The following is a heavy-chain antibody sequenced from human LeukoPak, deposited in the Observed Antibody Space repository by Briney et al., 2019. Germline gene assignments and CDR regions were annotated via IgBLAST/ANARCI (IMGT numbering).Heavy chain of an antibody. CDR1: GFTFSSYA. J-gene: IGHJ4*02. V-gene: IGHV3-30*04. CDR3: ARGGWNY. D-gene: IGHD3-22*01. Sequence: GGSLRLSCAASGFTFSSYAMHWVRQAPGKGLEWVTIISYDGNNKYYADSVKGRFTISRDNSKNSLYLQMNSLRDEDTAVYYCARGGWNYWGQGTLVTVSS. CDR2: ISYDGNNK.